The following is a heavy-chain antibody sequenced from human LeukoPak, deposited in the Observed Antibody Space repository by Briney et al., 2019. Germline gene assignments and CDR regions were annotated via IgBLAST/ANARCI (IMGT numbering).Heavy chain of an antibody. CDR2: ISWNSGSI. CDR3: AKVYYDSSAYYSGPLDY. J-gene: IGHJ4*02. V-gene: IGHV3-9*01. Sequence: GGSLRLSCAASGFTLDDYAMHWVRPAPGKGLEWVSGISWNSGSIGYADSVKGRFTISRDNAKNSLYLQMNSLRAEDTALYYCAKVYYDSSAYYSGPLDYWGQGTLVTVSS. D-gene: IGHD3-22*01. CDR1: GFTLDDYA.